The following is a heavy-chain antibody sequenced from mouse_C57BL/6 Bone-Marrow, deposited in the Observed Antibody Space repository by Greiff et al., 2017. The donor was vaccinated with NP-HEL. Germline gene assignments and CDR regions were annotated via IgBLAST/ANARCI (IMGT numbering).Heavy chain of an antibody. J-gene: IGHJ2*01. CDR2: IYPRSGNT. CDR3: ARGNDGPVDY. V-gene: IGHV1-81*01. Sequence: QVHVKQSGAELARPGASVKLSCKASGYTFTSYGISWVKQRTGQGLEWIGEIYPRSGNTYYNEKFKGKATLTADKSSSTAYMELRSLTSEDSAVYFCARGNDGPVDYWGQGTTLTVSS. D-gene: IGHD2-3*01. CDR1: GYTFTSYG.